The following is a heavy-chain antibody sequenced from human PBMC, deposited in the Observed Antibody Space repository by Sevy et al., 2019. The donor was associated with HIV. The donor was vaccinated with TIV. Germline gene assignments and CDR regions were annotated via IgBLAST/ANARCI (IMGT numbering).Heavy chain of an antibody. Sequence: GGSLRLSCAASEFTFNNYGMHWVRQAPGKGLEWVALISNDGSNEYYADSVKGRFTISRANFKNKLYLKMNSLRVKDKELYQCASPTASYTLYYYGMDVWGQGTTVTVSS. CDR1: EFTFNNYG. D-gene: IGHD2-21*02. V-gene: IGHV3-30*03. J-gene: IGHJ6*02. CDR3: ASPTASYTLYYYGMDV. CDR2: ISNDGSNE.